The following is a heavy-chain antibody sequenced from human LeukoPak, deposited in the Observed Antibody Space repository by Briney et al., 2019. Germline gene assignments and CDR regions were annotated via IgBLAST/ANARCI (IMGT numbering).Heavy chain of an antibody. D-gene: IGHD5-12*01. V-gene: IGHV4-38-2*02. CDR2: IYHSGST. CDR3: ARRRWGYDYHFDY. J-gene: IGHJ4*02. CDR1: GFSISSGYY. Sequence: SETLSLTCTVSGFSISSGYYWGWIRQPPGKVLEWIGSIYHSGSTYYNPSLKSRVTISVDTSKNQFSLKLNSVTATDTAVYYCARRRWGYDYHFDYWGQGTLVTVSS.